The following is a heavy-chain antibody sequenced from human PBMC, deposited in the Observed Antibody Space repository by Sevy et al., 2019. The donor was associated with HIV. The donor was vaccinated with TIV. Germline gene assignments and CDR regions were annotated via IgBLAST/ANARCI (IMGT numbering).Heavy chain of an antibody. J-gene: IGHJ4*02. CDR3: VSGASIAAAGNFAY. D-gene: IGHD6-13*01. Sequence: GGSLRLSCAASGFIFSTYGMHWVRQAPGKGLERVALIWYDGSSQYYADSVQGRFTISRDNSKNTLDLQMNSLRAEDTAVYYCVSGASIAAAGNFAYWGQGTLVTVS. V-gene: IGHV3-33*08. CDR2: IWYDGSSQ. CDR1: GFIFSTYG.